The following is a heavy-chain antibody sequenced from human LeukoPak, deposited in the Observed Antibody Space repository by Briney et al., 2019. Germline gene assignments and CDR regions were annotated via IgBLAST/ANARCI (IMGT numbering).Heavy chain of an antibody. J-gene: IGHJ4*02. V-gene: IGHV4-59*01. CDR3: ARGPRGIDY. CDR1: GGSISSYY. D-gene: IGHD1-14*01. Sequence: SQTLSLTCTVSGGSISSYYWSWIRQPPGKGLEWIGYIYYSGSTNYNPSLKSRVTISVDTSKNQFSLKLSSVTAADTAVYYCARGPRGIDYWGQGTLVTVSS. CDR2: IYYSGST.